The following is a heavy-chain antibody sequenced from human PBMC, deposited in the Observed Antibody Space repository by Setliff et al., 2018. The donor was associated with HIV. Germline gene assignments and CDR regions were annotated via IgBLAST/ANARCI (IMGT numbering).Heavy chain of an antibody. CDR2: ISYDGSNK. V-gene: IGHV3-30*04. J-gene: IGHJ2*01. D-gene: IGHD3-3*01. CDR1: GFTFNMYA. CDR3: ARDQKAAYNFWSGYMSVWYFDL. Sequence: LRLSCAASGFTFNMYAMHWVRQAPCKGLEWVAVISYDGSNKYYADSAEGRLTISRDNSKNRLYLHMNSLRTVDTAVYYCARDQKAAYNFWSGYMSVWYFDLWGRGTLVTVSS.